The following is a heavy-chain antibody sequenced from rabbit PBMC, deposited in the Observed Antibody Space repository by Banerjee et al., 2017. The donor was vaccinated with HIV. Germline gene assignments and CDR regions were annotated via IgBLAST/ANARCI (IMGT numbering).Heavy chain of an antibody. CDR1: GIDFSTYG. CDR3: ARGAYYYYFSL. J-gene: IGHJ4*01. CDR2: IETGSSGST. D-gene: IGHD1-1*01. Sequence: QSLEESGGDLVQPGASLKLSCKASGIDFSTYGISWVRQAPGKGLEWIACIETGSSGSTYYASWAKGRFTISKTSSTTVTLQMTSLTAADTATYFCARGAYYYYFSLWGPGTLVTVS. V-gene: IGHV1S40*01.